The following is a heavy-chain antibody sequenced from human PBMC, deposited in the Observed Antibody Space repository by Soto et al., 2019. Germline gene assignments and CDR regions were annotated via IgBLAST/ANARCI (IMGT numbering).Heavy chain of an antibody. CDR2: ISYDGSNK. D-gene: IGHD6-19*01. CDR3: ARALPSVGIAVTEYFQH. Sequence: QVQLVESGGGVVQPGRSLRLSCAASGFTFSSYAMHWVRQAPGKGLEWVAVISYDGSNKYYADSVKGQFTISRDNSKNTLYLQMNSLRAEDTAVYYCARALPSVGIAVTEYFQHWGQGTLVTVSS. V-gene: IGHV3-30-3*01. J-gene: IGHJ1*01. CDR1: GFTFSSYA.